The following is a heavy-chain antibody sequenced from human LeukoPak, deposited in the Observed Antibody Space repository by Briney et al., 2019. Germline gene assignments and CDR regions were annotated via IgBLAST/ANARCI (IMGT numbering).Heavy chain of an antibody. CDR1: GFTFSNYW. D-gene: IGHD3-10*01. J-gene: IGHJ6*03. Sequence: GGSLRLSCAASGFTFSNYWMHWVRQAPGKGLVWVSRINSDGSSTSYADSVKGRFIISRDNSKNTLYLQMNSLRPEDTAVYYCAKFGSRLRSYYYYMDVWGKGTTVTISS. V-gene: IGHV3-74*01. CDR2: INSDGSST. CDR3: AKFGSRLRSYYYYMDV.